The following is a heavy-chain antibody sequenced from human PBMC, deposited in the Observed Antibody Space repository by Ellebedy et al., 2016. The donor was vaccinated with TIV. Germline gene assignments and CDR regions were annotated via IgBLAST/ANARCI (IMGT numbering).Heavy chain of an antibody. Sequence: GGSLRLSXAASGFTFSSYAMHWVRQAPGKGLEWVAVISYDGSNKYYADSVKGRFTISRDNSKNTLYLQMNSLRAEDTAVYYCARDRDYYFDYWGQGTLVTVSS. V-gene: IGHV3-30*04. J-gene: IGHJ4*02. CDR3: ARDRDYYFDY. CDR2: ISYDGSNK. CDR1: GFTFSSYA.